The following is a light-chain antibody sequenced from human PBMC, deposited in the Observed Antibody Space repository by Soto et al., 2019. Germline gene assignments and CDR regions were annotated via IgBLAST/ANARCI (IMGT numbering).Light chain of an antibody. J-gene: IGLJ1*01. Sequence: QSVLTQPAAVAAAPGQRVSIAYSGSSSNSGGNSVSWYQQLPGTAPKLLIYDDNKRPSGIPDRSSGSKSGTSATLGITGFQTGDEADYYCGSWDSSLSAYVFGPGNKVTVL. V-gene: IGLV1-51*01. CDR1: SSNSGGNS. CDR2: DDN. CDR3: GSWDSSLSAYV.